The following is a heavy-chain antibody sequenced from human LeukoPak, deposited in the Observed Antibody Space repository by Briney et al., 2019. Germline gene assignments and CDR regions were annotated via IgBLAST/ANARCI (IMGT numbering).Heavy chain of an antibody. Sequence: EASVKVSCKASGGTFSSYAISWVRQAPGQGLEWMGGIIPIFGTANYAQKFQGRVTITADKSTSTAYMELSSLRSEDTAVYYCARDLSHVLLWFGPTYYYYMDVWGKGTTVTVSS. J-gene: IGHJ6*03. D-gene: IGHD3-10*01. CDR2: IIPIFGTA. V-gene: IGHV1-69*06. CDR3: ARDLSHVLLWFGPTYYYYMDV. CDR1: GGTFSSYA.